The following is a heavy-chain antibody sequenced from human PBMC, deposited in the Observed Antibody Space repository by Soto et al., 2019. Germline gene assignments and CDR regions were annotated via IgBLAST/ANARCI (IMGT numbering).Heavy chain of an antibody. Sequence: PSETLSLTCTVSGGSISSSSYYWGWIRQPPGKGLEWIGSIYYSGSTYYNPSLKSRVTISVDTSKNQFSLKLSSVTAADTAVYYCARLPPYDFWSGYYFDYWGQGTLVTVSS. CDR3: ARLPPYDFWSGYYFDY. J-gene: IGHJ4*02. V-gene: IGHV4-39*01. CDR2: IYYSGST. D-gene: IGHD3-3*01. CDR1: GGSISSSSYY.